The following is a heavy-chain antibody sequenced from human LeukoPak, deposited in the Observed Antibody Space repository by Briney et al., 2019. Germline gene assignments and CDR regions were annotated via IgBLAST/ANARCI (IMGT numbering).Heavy chain of an antibody. Sequence: PGRSLRLSCAASGFTFSSYGMHWVRQAPGKGLEWVAVISYDGSNKYYADSVKGRFTISRDNSKNTLYPQMNSLRAEDTAVYYCAKDQRFDWLLPIDYWGQGTLVTVSS. CDR1: GFTFSSYG. V-gene: IGHV3-30*18. D-gene: IGHD3-9*01. CDR3: AKDQRFDWLLPIDY. J-gene: IGHJ4*02. CDR2: ISYDGSNK.